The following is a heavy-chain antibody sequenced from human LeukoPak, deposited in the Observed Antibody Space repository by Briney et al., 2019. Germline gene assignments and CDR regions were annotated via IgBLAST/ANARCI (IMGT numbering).Heavy chain of an antibody. CDR2: FDPEDGET. Sequence: ASVTVSCKVSGYTLTELSMHWVRQAPGKGLEWMGGFDPEDGETIYAQKFQGRVTMTEDTSTDTAYMELSSLRSEDTAVYYCATPFGYSSGRGGEYFDYWGQGTLVTVSS. CDR3: ATPFGYSSGRGGEYFDY. D-gene: IGHD6-19*01. J-gene: IGHJ4*02. V-gene: IGHV1-24*01. CDR1: GYTLTELS.